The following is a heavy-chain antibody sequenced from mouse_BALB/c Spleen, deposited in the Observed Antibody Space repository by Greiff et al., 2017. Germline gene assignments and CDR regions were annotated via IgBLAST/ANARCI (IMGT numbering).Heavy chain of an antibody. V-gene: IGHV5-6-2*01. CDR2: INSNGGST. Sequence: EVKLVESGGGLVKLGGSLKLSCAASGFTFSSYYMSWVRQTPEKRLELVAAINSNGGSTYYPDTVKGRFTISRDNAKNTLYLQMSSLKSEDTALYYCARHRESYYGNSWFAYWGQGTLVTVSA. J-gene: IGHJ3*01. D-gene: IGHD2-10*01. CDR1: GFTFSSYY. CDR3: ARHRESYYGNSWFAY.